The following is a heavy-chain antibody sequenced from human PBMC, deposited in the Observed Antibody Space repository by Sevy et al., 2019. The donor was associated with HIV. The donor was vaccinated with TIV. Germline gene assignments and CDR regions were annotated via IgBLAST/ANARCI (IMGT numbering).Heavy chain of an antibody. CDR3: ATDLFSSSSADVFDI. Sequence: GGSLRLSCAASGFTFSTYWMNWVRQAPGKGLEWVASIKQDGSGKNYVDSVKGRFTISRDNARNSLFLELIRLKVEETAVYYWATDLFSSSSADVFDIWGQGTMVTVSS. V-gene: IGHV3-7*01. J-gene: IGHJ3*02. D-gene: IGHD6-6*01. CDR1: GFTFSTYW. CDR2: IKQDGSGK.